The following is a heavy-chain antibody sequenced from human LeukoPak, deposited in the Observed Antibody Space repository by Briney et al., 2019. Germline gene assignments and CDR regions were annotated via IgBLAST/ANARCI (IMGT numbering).Heavy chain of an antibody. J-gene: IGHJ5*02. D-gene: IGHD5-12*01. Sequence: ASVKVSCKASGYTFTSYYMHWVRQAPGQGLEWMGWISAYNGNTNYAQKLQGRVTMTTDTSTSTAYMELRSLRSDDTAVYYCARADSGFIDPWGQGTLVTVSS. V-gene: IGHV1-18*04. CDR3: ARADSGFIDP. CDR2: ISAYNGNT. CDR1: GYTFTSYY.